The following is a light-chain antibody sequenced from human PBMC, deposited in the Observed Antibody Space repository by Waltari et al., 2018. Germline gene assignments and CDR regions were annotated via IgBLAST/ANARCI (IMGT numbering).Light chain of an antibody. CDR2: WAS. CDR1: QSVLYSSNNKNY. Sequence: DIVMTQSPDSLAVSLGERATINCKSSQSVLYSSNNKNYLAWYQQKPGQPPKLLIYWASTRESGVPDRFSGSGAGTDFTLTISSLQAEEVAVYYCQQYYSTPRTFVHWSKVEIK. V-gene: IGKV4-1*01. J-gene: IGKJ1*01. CDR3: QQYYSTPRT.